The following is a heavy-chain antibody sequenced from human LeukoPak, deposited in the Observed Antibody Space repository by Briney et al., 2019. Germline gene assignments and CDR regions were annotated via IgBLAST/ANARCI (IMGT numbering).Heavy chain of an antibody. CDR2: IYYSGST. V-gene: IGHV4-59*02. D-gene: IGHD4-17*01. Sequence: PSETLSLTCTVSGGSVSSYYWSWIRQPPGKGLEWIGYIYYSGSTNYNPSLKSRVTMSVDTSKNQFSLKLSSVTAADTAVYYCARVGTVTTFDYWGQGTLVTVSS. CDR3: ARVGTVTTFDY. CDR1: GGSVSSYY. J-gene: IGHJ4*02.